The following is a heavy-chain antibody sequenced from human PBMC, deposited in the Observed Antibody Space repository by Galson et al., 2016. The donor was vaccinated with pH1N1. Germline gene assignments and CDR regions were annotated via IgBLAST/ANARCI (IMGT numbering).Heavy chain of an antibody. CDR2: ISTLFGTA. V-gene: IGHV1-69*13. CDR1: GDIFNSHI. J-gene: IGHJ6*02. D-gene: IGHD3-10*01. Sequence: SVKVSCKASGDIFNSHIISWVRQAPGQGLEWMGRISTLFGTANYAQNFMGRVTISADASTGTAYMELTNLTSQDTAVYFCAREGANYYGSDGMDVWGQGTTVTVSS. CDR3: AREGANYYGSDGMDV.